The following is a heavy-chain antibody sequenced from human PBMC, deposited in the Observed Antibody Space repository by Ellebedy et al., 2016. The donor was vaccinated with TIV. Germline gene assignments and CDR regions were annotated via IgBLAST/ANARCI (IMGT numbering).Heavy chain of an antibody. J-gene: IGHJ4*02. D-gene: IGHD2-2*03. V-gene: IGHV1-69*01. CDR3: AKNSGYCGAGSCFHLDY. Sequence: KFQGRLTITADEATNTAYMELSSLTSEDTAMYYCAKNSGYCGAGSCFHLDYWGQGTLVTVSS.